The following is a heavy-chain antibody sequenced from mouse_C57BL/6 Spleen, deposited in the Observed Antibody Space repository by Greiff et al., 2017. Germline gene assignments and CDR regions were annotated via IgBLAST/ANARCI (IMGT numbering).Heavy chain of an antibody. CDR2: ISYDGSN. J-gene: IGHJ1*03. CDR1: GYSITSGYY. V-gene: IGHV3-6*01. CDR3: ARGYYYGSSFYWYFEV. D-gene: IGHD1-1*01. Sequence: ESGPGLVKPSQSLSLTCSVTGYSITSGYYWNWIRQFPGNKLEWMGYISYDGSNNYNPSLKNRISITRDTTKNQFFLKLNSVTTEDTATYYCARGYYYGSSFYWYFEVWGTGTTVTVSS.